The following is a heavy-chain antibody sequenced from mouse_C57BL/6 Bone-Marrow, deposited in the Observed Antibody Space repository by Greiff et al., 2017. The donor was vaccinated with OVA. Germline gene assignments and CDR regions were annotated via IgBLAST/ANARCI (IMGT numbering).Heavy chain of an antibody. CDR3: TLVTTVVAPFDY. V-gene: IGHV14-4*01. D-gene: IGHD1-1*01. CDR1: GFNIKDDY. CDR2: IDPENGDT. J-gene: IGHJ2*01. Sequence: VQLQQSGAELVRPGASVKLSCTASGFNIKDDYMHWVKQRPEQGLEWIGWIDPENGDTEYASKFQGKATIPADTSSNTAYLQLSSLTSEDTAVYYCTLVTTVVAPFDYWGQGTTLTVSS.